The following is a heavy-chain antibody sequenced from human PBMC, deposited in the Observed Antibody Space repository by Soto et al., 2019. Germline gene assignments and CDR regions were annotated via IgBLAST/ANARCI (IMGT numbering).Heavy chain of an antibody. D-gene: IGHD6-25*01. V-gene: IGHV5-51*01. CDR2: IYPGDSET. CDR1: GYSFRTYR. CDR3: ARQRIEAAFDAFDI. Sequence: GQALQSSCEGSGYSFRTYRIAWVRQKPGKGLEWMGIIYPGDSETRYSPSFQGQVTISADKSNTTAYLQWSGLKASDTSMYYCARQRIEAAFDAFDIWGQGTMVTVSS. J-gene: IGHJ3*02.